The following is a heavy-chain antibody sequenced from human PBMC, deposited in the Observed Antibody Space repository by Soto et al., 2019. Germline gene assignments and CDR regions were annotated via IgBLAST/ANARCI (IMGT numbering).Heavy chain of an antibody. CDR3: ARDPGGTSLY. CDR2: IIPIFGTA. D-gene: IGHD2-2*01. V-gene: IGHV1-69*13. Sequence: SVKVSCKASGGTFSSYAISWVRQAPGQGLEWMGGIIPIFGTANYAQKFQGRVTITADESTSTAYMELNSLRAEDTAVYYCARDPGGTSLYWGQGTLVTVSS. J-gene: IGHJ4*02. CDR1: GGTFSSYA.